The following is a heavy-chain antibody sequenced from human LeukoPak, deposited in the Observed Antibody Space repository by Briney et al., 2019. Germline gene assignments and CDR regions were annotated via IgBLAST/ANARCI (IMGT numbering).Heavy chain of an antibody. Sequence: GGSLRLSCAASGFTFGNAWMSWVRQAPGKGLEWVVRIKSKTDGGTTDYAAPVKGRFTISRDDSKNTLYLQMNSLKTEDTAVYYCTTIAADYYDSSGSDAFDIWGQGTMVTVSS. V-gene: IGHV3-15*01. CDR1: GFTFGNAW. CDR2: IKSKTDGGTT. D-gene: IGHD3-22*01. J-gene: IGHJ3*02. CDR3: TTIAADYYDSSGSDAFDI.